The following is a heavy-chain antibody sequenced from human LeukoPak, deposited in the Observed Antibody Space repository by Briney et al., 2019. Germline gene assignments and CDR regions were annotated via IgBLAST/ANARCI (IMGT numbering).Heavy chain of an antibody. CDR2: IYYSGGT. CDR1: GGSISSSNYY. D-gene: IGHD3-22*01. CDR3: ARGADYYDSSSGY. J-gene: IGHJ4*02. Sequence: SETLSLTCTVSGGSISSSNYYWGWVRQPPGKGLEWIGSIYYSGGTYYNPSLKSRVTISVDTSKNQFSLKLSSVTAADTAVYYCARGADYYDSSSGYWGQGTLVTVSS. V-gene: IGHV4-39*01.